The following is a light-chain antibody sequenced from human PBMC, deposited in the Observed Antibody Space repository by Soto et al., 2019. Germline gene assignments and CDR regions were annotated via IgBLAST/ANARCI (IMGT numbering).Light chain of an antibody. Sequence: DIRVTQSPPTLSASVGDRVTITCLASHTISSWLALYQQKPGKAPKLLIYKASTLKSGVPSRFSGSGSGTEFTLTISSLQPDDFATYYCQHYNSYSEAFGQGTKVDI. V-gene: IGKV1-5*03. J-gene: IGKJ1*01. CDR1: HTISSW. CDR3: QHYNSYSEA. CDR2: KAS.